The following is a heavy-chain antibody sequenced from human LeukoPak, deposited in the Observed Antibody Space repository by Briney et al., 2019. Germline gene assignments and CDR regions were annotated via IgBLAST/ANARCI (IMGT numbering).Heavy chain of an antibody. CDR2: IYCTGST. CDR3: ARASGGYYNNWFDP. Sequence: SETLSLTCTVSGGPLSTYYWSWIRQPPGKGLDWMGYIYCTGSTNYNPSLKSRVTISVDTSKNQFSLNLNSVTAADTAVYYCARASGGYYNNWFDPWGQGTLVTVSS. D-gene: IGHD3-22*01. V-gene: IGHV4-59*01. CDR1: GGPLSTYY. J-gene: IGHJ5*02.